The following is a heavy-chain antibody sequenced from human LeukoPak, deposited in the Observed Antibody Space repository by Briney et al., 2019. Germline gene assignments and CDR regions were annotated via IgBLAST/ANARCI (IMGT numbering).Heavy chain of an antibody. CDR3: ARDLYSGSYPGD. CDR1: GFTFNSYA. J-gene: IGHJ4*02. D-gene: IGHD1-26*01. V-gene: IGHV3-30*04. Sequence: GGSLRLSCAASGFTFNSYAMHWVRQAPGKGLEYVALMSNDGNNKWYADSVRGRFTISRDNSKNTLYLQMDSLRAEDTAVYYCARDLYSGSYPGDWGQGTLVTVSS. CDR2: MSNDGNNK.